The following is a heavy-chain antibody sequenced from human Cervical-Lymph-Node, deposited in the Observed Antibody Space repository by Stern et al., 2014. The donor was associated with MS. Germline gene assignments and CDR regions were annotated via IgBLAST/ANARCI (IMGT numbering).Heavy chain of an antibody. V-gene: IGHV1-46*01. CDR3: AREVAGHRLGMMDV. Sequence: VQLLESGAEVKKPGASVKGACKASGYPFTSYYMHWVRQAPGQGLEWMGIINPSGGSTSYAQKFQGRVTMTRDTSTSTVYIELSSLRSEDTAVYYCAREVAGHRLGMMDVWGQGTTVTVSS. CDR1: GYPFTSYY. J-gene: IGHJ6*02. CDR2: INPSGGST. D-gene: IGHD6-19*01.